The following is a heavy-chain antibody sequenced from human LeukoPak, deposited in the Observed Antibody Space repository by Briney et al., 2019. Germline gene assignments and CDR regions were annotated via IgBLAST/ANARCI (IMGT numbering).Heavy chain of an antibody. D-gene: IGHD2-2*01. CDR2: INHSGST. J-gene: IGHJ6*03. V-gene: IGHV4-34*01. CDR3: ARGGSSDYYYYYYMDV. Sequence: PSETLSLTCAVYGGSFSGYYWSWIRQPPGKGLEWIGEINHSGSTNYNPSLKSRVTISVDTSKNQFSLKLGSVTAADTAVYYCARGGSSDYYYYYYMDVWGKGTTVIVSS. CDR1: GGSFSGYY.